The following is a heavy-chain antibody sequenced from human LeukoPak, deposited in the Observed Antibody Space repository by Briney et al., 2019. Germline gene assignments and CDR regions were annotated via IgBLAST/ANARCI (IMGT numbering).Heavy chain of an antibody. J-gene: IGHJ4*02. CDR3: ARGCPYYDSSGYPSPPGTYYFDY. Sequence: PSETLSLTCAVYGGSFSGYYWSWLPQPPGKGLEWSGEINHSGSTNYNPSLKSRVTISVNTSKNQFSLKLSSVTAADTAVYYCARGCPYYDSSGYPSPPGTYYFDYWGQGTLVTVSS. D-gene: IGHD3-22*01. CDR2: INHSGST. V-gene: IGHV4-34*01. CDR1: GGSFSGYY.